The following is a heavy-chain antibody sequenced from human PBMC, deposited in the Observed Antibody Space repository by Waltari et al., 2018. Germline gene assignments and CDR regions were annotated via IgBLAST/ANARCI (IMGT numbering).Heavy chain of an antibody. Sequence: QLQLQESGPGLVKPSETLSLTCTVSGGSLSSSSSYWGRVRQTPGKGLEWIGSIYYSGSTYYNPSLKSRVTISVDTSKNQFSLRVSSVTAADTAVFYCARMVRGYCSSTSCHTDHWGQGTLVTVSS. CDR3: ARMVRGYCSSTSCHTDH. D-gene: IGHD2-2*01. CDR2: IYYSGST. V-gene: IGHV4-39*07. CDR1: GGSLSSSSSY. J-gene: IGHJ4*02.